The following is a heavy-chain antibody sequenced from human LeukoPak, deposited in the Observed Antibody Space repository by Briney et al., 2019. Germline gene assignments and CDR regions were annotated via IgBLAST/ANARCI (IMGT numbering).Heavy chain of an antibody. V-gene: IGHV4-59*08. Sequence: PSETLSLTCTVSGGSISSYYWSWIRQPPGKGLEWIGYIYYSGSTNYNPSLKSRVTISVDTSKNQFSLKLSSVTAADTAVYYCARQPHLYGGVDYWGQGTLVTVSS. CDR1: GGSISSYY. J-gene: IGHJ4*02. CDR3: ARQPHLYGGVDY. D-gene: IGHD4-23*01. CDR2: IYYSGST.